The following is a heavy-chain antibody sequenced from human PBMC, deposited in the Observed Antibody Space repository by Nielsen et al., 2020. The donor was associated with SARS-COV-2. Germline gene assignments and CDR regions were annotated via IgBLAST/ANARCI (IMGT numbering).Heavy chain of an antibody. CDR1: GFTFTSSA. CDR3: ARGDSTVTTYYFDY. J-gene: IGHJ4*02. D-gene: IGHD4-17*01. Sequence: ASVKVSCKASGFTFTSSAVQWVRQAPGQGLEWMGWISAYNGNTNYAQKLQGRVTMTTDTSTSTAYMELRSLRSDDTAVYYCARGDSTVTTYYFDYWGQGTLVTVSS. V-gene: IGHV1-18*01. CDR2: ISAYNGNT.